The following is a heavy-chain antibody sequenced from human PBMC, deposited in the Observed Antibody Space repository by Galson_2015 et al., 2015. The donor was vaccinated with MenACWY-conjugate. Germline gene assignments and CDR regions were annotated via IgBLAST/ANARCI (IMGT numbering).Heavy chain of an antibody. CDR2: VYRSCHRDT. CDR1: GVTFYSYT. D-gene: IGHD4-17*01. CDR3: AKDRHPDGVWNFDY. Sequence: SLRLSCSASGVTFYSYTMSWVRQCPGKGLELVSGVYRSCHRDTFYEDSVKGRFTISRDESKNLVYLQMTSLRVEDTAVYYCAKDRHPDGVWNFDYWGQGTLVTVSS. J-gene: IGHJ4*02. V-gene: IGHV3-23*05.